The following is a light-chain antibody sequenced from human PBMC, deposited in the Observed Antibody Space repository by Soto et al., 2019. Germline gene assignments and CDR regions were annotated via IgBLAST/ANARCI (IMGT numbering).Light chain of an antibody. Sequence: EIVLTQSPGTLSLSPGERATLSCRASQSVSSSYLAWYQQKAGQAPRLLIYGASNRATGIPDRFSGSGSGTDFILTISRLEPEDFAVYYCQKYNSAPLTFGGGTKVDVK. CDR2: GAS. J-gene: IGKJ4*01. CDR3: QKYNSAPLT. V-gene: IGKV3-20*01. CDR1: QSVSSSY.